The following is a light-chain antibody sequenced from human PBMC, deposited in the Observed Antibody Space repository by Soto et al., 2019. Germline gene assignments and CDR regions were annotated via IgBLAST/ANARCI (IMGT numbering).Light chain of an antibody. CDR3: QQYSKWPIT. CDR1: QSVSSN. CDR2: GAS. Sequence: ILVTQSPCTLSFSPGEIATLSCMASQSVSSNLAWYQQKPGQAPRLLIYGASTRATGIPARFSGSGSGTEFTLTISSLQSEDFAVYYCQQYSKWPITFGQGTRLEIK. V-gene: IGKV3-15*01. J-gene: IGKJ5*01.